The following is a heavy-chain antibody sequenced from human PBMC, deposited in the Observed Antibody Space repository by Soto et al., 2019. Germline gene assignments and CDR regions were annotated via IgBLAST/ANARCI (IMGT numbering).Heavy chain of an antibody. D-gene: IGHD3-3*01. J-gene: IGHJ3*02. CDR3: ATELWGFGVVIIRAFDI. V-gene: IGHV1-69*06. CDR1: GVTFSSYA. CDR2: IIPIFGTA. Sequence: SVKVSCKSPGVTFSSYAISWLRQSPGQGLEWMGGIIPIFGTAIYAQRFQGRVTMTEDTSTDTAYMELSSLRSEDTAVYYCATELWGFGVVIIRAFDIWGQGTMVTVSS.